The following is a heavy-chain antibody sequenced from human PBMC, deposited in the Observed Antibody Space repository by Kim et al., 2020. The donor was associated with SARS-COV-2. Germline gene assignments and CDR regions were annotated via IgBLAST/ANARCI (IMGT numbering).Heavy chain of an antibody. V-gene: IGHV3-9*01. Sequence: GGSLRLSCAASGFTFANYAMYWVRQAPGKGLEWVSGISWNSGSIGYADSVKGRFTISRDNAKNSLYLQMNSLRAEDTALYYCAKASGGSPYNYYYMDVWGKGTTVTVSS. CDR3: AKASGGSPYNYYYMDV. D-gene: IGHD1-26*01. CDR1: GFTFANYA. J-gene: IGHJ6*03. CDR2: ISWNSGSI.